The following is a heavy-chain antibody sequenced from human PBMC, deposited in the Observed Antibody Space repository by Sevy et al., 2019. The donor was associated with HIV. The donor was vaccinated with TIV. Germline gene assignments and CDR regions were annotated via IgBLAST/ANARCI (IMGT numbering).Heavy chain of an antibody. CDR2: FDPEDGET. J-gene: IGHJ4*02. CDR3: ATTKDYYDSSGYPFDH. D-gene: IGHD3-22*01. V-gene: IGHV1-24*01. Sequence: ASVKVSCKVSGYTLTELSMHWVRQAPGKGLEWMGSFDPEDGETIYAQNFQGRVTMTEDRSTDTAYMELSSLRSEDTAVYYCATTKDYYDSSGYPFDHWGQGTLVTVSS. CDR1: GYTLTELS.